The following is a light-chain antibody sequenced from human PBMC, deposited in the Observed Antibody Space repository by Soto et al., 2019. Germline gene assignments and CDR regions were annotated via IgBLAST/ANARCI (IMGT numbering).Light chain of an antibody. CDR1: SSNIGSNT. J-gene: IGLJ1*01. Sequence: QSVLTQPPSASGTPGQRVAISCSGSSSNIGSNTVNWYQQLPGTAPKLLIYSENQRPSGVPDRFSGSRSGTSASLAISGHQSEDEADYYCATWDDRLNGYVFGTGTKLTVL. CDR2: SEN. CDR3: ATWDDRLNGYV. V-gene: IGLV1-44*01.